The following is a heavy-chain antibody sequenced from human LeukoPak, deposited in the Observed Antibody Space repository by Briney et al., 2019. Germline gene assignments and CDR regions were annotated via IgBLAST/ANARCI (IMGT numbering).Heavy chain of an antibody. Sequence: GGSLRLSCAASGFTFSNAWMSWVRQAPGKGLEWVGRIKSKTDGGTTDYAAPVKGRFTISRDDSKNTLYLQMNSLRPEDTAVYYCANWPELRSSSSWFYYWGQGTLVTVSS. D-gene: IGHD6-13*01. J-gene: IGHJ4*02. CDR2: IKSKTDGGTT. CDR3: ANWPELRSSSSWFYY. V-gene: IGHV3-15*01. CDR1: GFTFSNAW.